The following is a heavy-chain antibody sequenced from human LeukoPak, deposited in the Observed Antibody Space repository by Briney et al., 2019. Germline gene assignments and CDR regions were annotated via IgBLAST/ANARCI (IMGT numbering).Heavy chain of an antibody. V-gene: IGHV3-7*01. Sequence: GGSLRLSCAASGFTFSDSWMSWVRQAPGKGLEWVANMNQDGSEKDYVDSVKGRFTISRDNARKSLYLQMSSLRAEDTAVNYCATYTHWVAGDVWGQGTTVTVSS. CDR1: GFTFSDSW. D-gene: IGHD3-16*01. CDR3: ATYTHWVAGDV. CDR2: MNQDGSEK. J-gene: IGHJ6*02.